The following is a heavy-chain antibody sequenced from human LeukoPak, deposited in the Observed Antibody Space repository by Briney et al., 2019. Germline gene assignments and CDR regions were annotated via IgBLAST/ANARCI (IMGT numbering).Heavy chain of an antibody. Sequence: AASVKVSCKASGYTFTSYDINWVRQATGQGLEWMGWMNPNSGNTGYAQKFQGRVTMTRNTSISTAYMELSSLGSEDTAVYYCARGQRVVVAVHEPWGQGTLVTVSS. D-gene: IGHD2-15*01. CDR2: MNPNSGNT. CDR1: GYTFTSYD. V-gene: IGHV1-8*01. J-gene: IGHJ5*02. CDR3: ARGQRVVVAVHEP.